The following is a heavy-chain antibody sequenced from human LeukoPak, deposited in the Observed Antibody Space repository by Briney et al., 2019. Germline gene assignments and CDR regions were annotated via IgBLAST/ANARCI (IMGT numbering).Heavy chain of an antibody. V-gene: IGHV3-11*04. CDR3: ARDRIAITMVRGVVAY. CDR1: GFTFSDYY. Sequence: GGSLRLSCAASGFTFSDYYMSWIRQAPGRGLEWVSYISGSGTTIYYADSVKGRFTISRDNAKNSLFLQMNSLRAEDTAVYYCARDRIAITMVRGVVAYWGQGTLVTVSS. J-gene: IGHJ4*02. CDR2: ISGSGTTI. D-gene: IGHD3-10*01.